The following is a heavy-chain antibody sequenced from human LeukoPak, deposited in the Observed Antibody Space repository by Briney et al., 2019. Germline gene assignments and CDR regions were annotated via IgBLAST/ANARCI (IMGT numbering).Heavy chain of an antibody. J-gene: IGHJ4*02. Sequence: GGSLRLSCAASGFTFSSYAMSWVRQAPGKGLEWVSAISGSGGSTYYADSVKGRFTISRDNSKNTLYLQMNSLRAEDTAVYYWAKTLRRYGETDYWGQGTLVTVSS. CDR2: ISGSGGST. CDR1: GFTFSSYA. V-gene: IGHV3-23*01. CDR3: AKTLRRYGETDY. D-gene: IGHD4-17*01.